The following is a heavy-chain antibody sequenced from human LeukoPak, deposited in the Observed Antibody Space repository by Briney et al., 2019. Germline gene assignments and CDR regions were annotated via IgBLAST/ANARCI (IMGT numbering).Heavy chain of an antibody. V-gene: IGHV4-39*01. CDR1: GGSIRSSYYY. J-gene: IGHJ5*02. D-gene: IGHD3-22*01. CDR3: ARHGMYYYDSSGYRWFDP. Sequence: PSETLSLTCTVSGGSIRSSYYYWGWIRQPPGKGLEWIGSIYDSGSTYYNPSLKSRVTISVDTSKNQFSLKLSSVTAADTAVYYCARHGMYYYDSSGYRWFDPWGQGTLVTVSS. CDR2: IYDSGST.